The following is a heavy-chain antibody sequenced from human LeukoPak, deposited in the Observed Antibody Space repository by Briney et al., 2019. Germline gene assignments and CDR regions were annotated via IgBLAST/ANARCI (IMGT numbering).Heavy chain of an antibody. CDR3: ARDIYGDPSGTLGY. V-gene: IGHV3-21*01. D-gene: IGHD4-17*01. CDR1: GFTFSSYS. Sequence: GGSLRLSCAASGFTFSSYSMNWVRQAPGKGLEWVSSISSSSSYIYYADSVKGRFTISRDNAKNSLYLQMNSLRAEDTAVYYCARDIYGDPSGTLGYWGQGTLVTVSS. J-gene: IGHJ4*02. CDR2: ISSSSSYI.